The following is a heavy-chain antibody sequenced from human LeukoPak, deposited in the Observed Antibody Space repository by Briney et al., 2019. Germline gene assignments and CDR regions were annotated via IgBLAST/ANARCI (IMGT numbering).Heavy chain of an antibody. D-gene: IGHD3-10*01. CDR2: ISRSGSTK. J-gene: IGHJ4*02. Sequence: GGSLRLSCAASGFTFSYYNMRWIRQAPGKGLEWVSSISRSGSTKYYADSVKGRLTISRDNSKNTLYLQMNSLRAEDTAVYYCAREYYGSGSYQFDYWGQGTLVTVPS. CDR3: AREYYGSGSYQFDY. CDR1: GFTFSYYN. V-gene: IGHV3-11*04.